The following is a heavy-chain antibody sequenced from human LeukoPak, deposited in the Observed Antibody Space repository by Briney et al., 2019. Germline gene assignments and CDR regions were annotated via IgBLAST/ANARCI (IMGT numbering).Heavy chain of an antibody. J-gene: IGHJ6*04. CDR1: GFTFSSYA. CDR3: AKSTSGGSVYYYYYGMDV. CDR2: ISYDGSNK. V-gene: IGHV3-30-3*02. Sequence: GGSLRLSCAASGFTFSSYAMHWVRQAPGKGLEWVAVISYDGSNKYYADSVKGRFTISRDNSKNTLYLQMNSLRAEDTAVYYCAKSTSGGSVYYYYYGMDVWGKGTTVTVSS. D-gene: IGHD2-15*01.